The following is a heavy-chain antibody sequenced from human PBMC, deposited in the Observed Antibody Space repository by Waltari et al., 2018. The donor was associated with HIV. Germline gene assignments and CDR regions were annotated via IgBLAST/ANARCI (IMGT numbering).Heavy chain of an antibody. D-gene: IGHD3-22*01. CDR3: ARGTYYYDSSGYYDNLPFDY. CDR1: GFTFSTYS. V-gene: IGHV3-21*01. Sequence: EVQLVESGGGLVKPGGSLRLSCAASGFTFSTYSMHWVRQAPRKGLEWVSSISSSSTYIYYADSVKGRFTISRDNTKNSLYLQINSLRAEDTAVYFCARGTYYYDSSGYYDNLPFDYWGQGTLVTVSS. CDR2: ISSSSTYI. J-gene: IGHJ4*02.